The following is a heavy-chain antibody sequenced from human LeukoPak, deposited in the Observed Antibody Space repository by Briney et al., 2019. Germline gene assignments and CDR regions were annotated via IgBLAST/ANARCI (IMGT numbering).Heavy chain of an antibody. CDR3: ARINERITMVRGGFDP. V-gene: IGHV4-61*01. J-gene: IGHJ5*02. CDR1: GGSISSSSYY. D-gene: IGHD3-10*01. CDR2: IYYSGST. Sequence: SETLSLTCTVSGGSISSSSYYWSWIRQPPGKGLEWIGYIYYSGSTNYNPSLKSRVTISVDTSKNQFSLKLSSVTAADTAVYYCARINERITMVRGGFDPWGQGTLVTVSS.